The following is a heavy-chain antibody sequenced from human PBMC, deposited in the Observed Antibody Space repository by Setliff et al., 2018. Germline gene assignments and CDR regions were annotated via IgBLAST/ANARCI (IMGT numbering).Heavy chain of an antibody. V-gene: IGHV1-3*01. CDR1: GYTFTSYP. CDR2: INGGNGYT. CDR3: ARFSGHNYGSFDS. Sequence: GASVKVSCKASGYTFTSYPIHWVRQAPGQRLEWMAWINGGNGYTNYAQRFQGRVTMTRDTSISTAYMELSSLRSDDTAVYYCARFSGHNYGSFDSWGQGTLVTVSS. D-gene: IGHD5-18*01. J-gene: IGHJ4*02.